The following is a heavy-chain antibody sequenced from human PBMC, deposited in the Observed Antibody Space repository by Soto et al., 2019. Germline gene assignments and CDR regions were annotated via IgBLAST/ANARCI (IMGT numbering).Heavy chain of an antibody. J-gene: IGHJ4*02. CDR1: GYTFTSYD. CDR2: MNPNSGNT. V-gene: IGHV1-8*01. CDR3: ARGSIGSYYVX. D-gene: IGHD1-26*01. Sequence: ASVKVSCKASGYTFTSYDINWVRKATGQGLEWMGWMNPNSGNTGYAQKLKGRVTMTRNTSISTAYMELSSLRSEDTAVYYCARGSIGSYYVXWGQGTLVTVSX.